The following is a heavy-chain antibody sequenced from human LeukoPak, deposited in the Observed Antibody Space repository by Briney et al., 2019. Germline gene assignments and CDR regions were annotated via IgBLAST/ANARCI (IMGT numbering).Heavy chain of an antibody. CDR1: GFTFSTYW. V-gene: IGHV3-7*05. D-gene: IGHD5-18*01. CDR2: INQDVSER. J-gene: IGHJ3*02. Sequence: GGSLRLSCAASGFTFSTYWMSWVRQAPGKGLEWVANINQDVSERNYVDSVKGRFTISRDNAKNSLYLQMNSLRAEDTAVYYCARDRGYSTFDIWGQGTKVTVSS. CDR3: ARDRGYSTFDI.